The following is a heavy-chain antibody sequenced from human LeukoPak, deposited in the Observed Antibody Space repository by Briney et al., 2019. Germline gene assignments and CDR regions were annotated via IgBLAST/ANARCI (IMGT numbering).Heavy chain of an antibody. CDR3: ARGTHYGDYDFGGY. D-gene: IGHD4-17*01. V-gene: IGHV7-4-1*02. CDR2: INTNTGNP. CDR1: GYTFTSYA. Sequence: ASMKVSCKASGYTFTSYAMNWVRQAPGQGLEWMGWINTNTGNPTYAQGFTGRFVFSLDTSVSTAYLQISGLKAEDTAVYYCARGTHYGDYDFGGYWGQGTLVTVSS. J-gene: IGHJ4*02.